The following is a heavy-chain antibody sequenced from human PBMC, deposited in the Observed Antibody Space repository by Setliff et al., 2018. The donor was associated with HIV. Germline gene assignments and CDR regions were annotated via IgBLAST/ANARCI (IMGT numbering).Heavy chain of an antibody. J-gene: IGHJ4*02. D-gene: IGHD3-22*01. CDR3: ARSFYDSSGYYLLHFDY. CDR2: IKAGNGNT. Sequence: GGSLRLSCKASGYTFTGYYMHWVRQAPGQRLEWMGWIKAGNGNTKSSQEFQGRVTITRDTSASTAYMELSSLRSEDMAVYYCARSFYDSSGYYLLHFDYWGQGTLVTVSS. V-gene: IGHV1-3*03. CDR1: GYTFTGYY.